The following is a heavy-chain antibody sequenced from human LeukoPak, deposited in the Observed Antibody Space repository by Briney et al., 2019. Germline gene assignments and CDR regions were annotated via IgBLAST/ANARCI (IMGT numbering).Heavy chain of an antibody. V-gene: IGHV3-23*01. CDR2: ISGSGGST. CDR3: AKSAPRYYDFWSGYYDNWFDP. J-gene: IGHJ5*02. D-gene: IGHD3-3*01. CDR1: GFTVSSNY. Sequence: PGGSLRLSCAASGFTVSSNYMSWVRQAPGKGLEWVSAISGSGGSTYYADSVKGRFTISRDNSKNTLYLQMNSLRAEDTAVYYCAKSAPRYYDFWSGYYDNWFDPWGQGTLVTVSS.